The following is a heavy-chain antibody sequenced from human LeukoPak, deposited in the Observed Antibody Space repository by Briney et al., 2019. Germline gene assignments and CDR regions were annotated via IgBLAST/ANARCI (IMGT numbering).Heavy chain of an antibody. CDR2: ISSTSSTI. V-gene: IGHV3-48*04. J-gene: IGHJ6*02. CDR1: GFNFNSYT. Sequence: GGSLRLSCAASGFNFNSYTMSWVRQAPGKGLEWVSMISSTSSTIYYANSVKGRFTISRDNAKNLLYLQMNSLRADDTAVYYCARDLESLAAADTQEGMDVWGQGTTVTVSS. D-gene: IGHD6-13*01. CDR3: ARDLESLAAADTQEGMDV.